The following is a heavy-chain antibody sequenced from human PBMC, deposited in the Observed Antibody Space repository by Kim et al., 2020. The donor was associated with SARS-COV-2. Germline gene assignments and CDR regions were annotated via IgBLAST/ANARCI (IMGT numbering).Heavy chain of an antibody. CDR1: GFTFSSYW. Sequence: GGSLRLSCAASGFTFSSYWMSWVRQAPGKGLEWVANIKQDGSEKYYVDSVKGRFTISRDNAKNSLYLQMNSLRAEDTAVYYCASTARITMIMGWYFDLWGRGTLVTVSS. D-gene: IGHD3-22*01. CDR2: IKQDGSEK. J-gene: IGHJ2*01. V-gene: IGHV3-7*03. CDR3: ASTARITMIMGWYFDL.